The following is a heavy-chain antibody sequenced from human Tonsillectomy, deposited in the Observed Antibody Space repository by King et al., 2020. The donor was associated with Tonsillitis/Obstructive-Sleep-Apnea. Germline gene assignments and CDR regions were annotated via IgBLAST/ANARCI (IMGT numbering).Heavy chain of an antibody. Sequence: VQLVESGAELKKPGESLKISCKGSGYNFSNYWIAWVRQMPGKGLEWMGSIYPVDSDTRYSPSLQGQVTISADKSINTAYLQWSSLRASDTAMYYCARLGGDTTSILDYWGQGTLVSVSS. CDR3: ARLGGDTTSILDY. CDR2: IYPVDSDT. J-gene: IGHJ4*02. V-gene: IGHV5-51*03. CDR1: GYNFSNYW. D-gene: IGHD3-16*01.